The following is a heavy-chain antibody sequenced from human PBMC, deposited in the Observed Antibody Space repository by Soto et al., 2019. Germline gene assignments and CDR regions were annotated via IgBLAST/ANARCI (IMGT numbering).Heavy chain of an antibody. J-gene: IGHJ4*01. CDR1: GYSFSSYS. Sequence: GASVKVSCKASGYSFSSYSLHWVRQAPGQRLEWMGLINVGNGNTQYSQNFQGRVAISRDTPASTGYMELSSLTFEDTAVYYCARVGYYYDSSGYYLTGFDQWG. D-gene: IGHD3-22*01. V-gene: IGHV1-3*01. CDR2: INVGNGNT. CDR3: ARVGYYYDSSGYYLTGFDQ.